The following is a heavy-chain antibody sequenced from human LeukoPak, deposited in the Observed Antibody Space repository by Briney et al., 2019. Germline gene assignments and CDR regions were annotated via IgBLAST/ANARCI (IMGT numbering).Heavy chain of an antibody. V-gene: IGHV3-23*01. J-gene: IGHJ4*02. CDR2: ITGSGGST. D-gene: IGHD3-10*01. Sequence: GGSLRLSCAASGFTFSNYAMNWVRQAPGKGLEWVSVITGSGGSTYYADSVKGRFTISRDNSKNTLYLQMNSLRAEDTAVYYCAKMAEDYYFGAGRHFDYWGQGTLVTVSS. CDR1: GFTFSNYA. CDR3: AKMAEDYYFGAGRHFDY.